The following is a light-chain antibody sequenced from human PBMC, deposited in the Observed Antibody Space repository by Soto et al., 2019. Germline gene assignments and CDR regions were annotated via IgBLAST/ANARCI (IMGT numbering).Light chain of an antibody. CDR3: SSYTSSSTVV. J-gene: IGLJ2*01. V-gene: IGLV2-14*01. CDR1: SSYVGDYNY. CDR2: DVS. Sequence: QSVLTQPASVSGSPGQSITISCTGTSSYVGDYNYVSWYQQHPGKAPKLMIYDVSNRPSGVSNRCSGSKSGNTASLTISGVQAEDESDYYCSSYTSSSTVVFGGGTKLTVL.